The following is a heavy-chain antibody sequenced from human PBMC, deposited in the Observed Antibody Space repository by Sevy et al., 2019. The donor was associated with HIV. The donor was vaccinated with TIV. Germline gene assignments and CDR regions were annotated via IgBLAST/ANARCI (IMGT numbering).Heavy chain of an antibody. CDR3: VGRRYSYTYSWSYHFDY. J-gene: IGHJ4*02. CDR2: ISSSGTTL. D-gene: IGHD5-18*01. Sequence: GGSLRLSCAASGLTFSDYYMSWIRQAPGKGLEWPSYISSSGTTLYSADSVKRRFAISRDNAKNSLYLQMNSLRAEDTAVYFCVGRRYSYTYSWSYHFDYWGQGALVTVSS. V-gene: IGHV3-11*01. CDR1: GLTFSDYY.